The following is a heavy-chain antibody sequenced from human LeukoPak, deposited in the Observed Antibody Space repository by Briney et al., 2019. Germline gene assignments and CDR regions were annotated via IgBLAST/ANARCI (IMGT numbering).Heavy chain of an antibody. CDR1: GGTFSSYA. CDR3: VRGSKVGATAVLYYGMDV. Sequence: ASVKVSCKASGGTFSSYAISWVRQAPGQGLEWMGGIIPIFGTANYAQKFQGRVTITADESTSTAYMELSSLRSEDTAVYYCVRGSKVGATAVLYYGMDVWGQGTTVTVSS. D-gene: IGHD1-26*01. V-gene: IGHV1-69*13. J-gene: IGHJ6*02. CDR2: IIPIFGTA.